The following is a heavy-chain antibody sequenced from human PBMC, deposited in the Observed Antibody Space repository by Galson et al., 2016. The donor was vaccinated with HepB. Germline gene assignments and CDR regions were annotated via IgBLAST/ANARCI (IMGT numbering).Heavy chain of an antibody. J-gene: IGHJ4*02. CDR3: AREGTNIAVAATAFDY. Sequence: SLRLSCAASGFTFSGYGMHWVRQAPGKGLEWVALIWNDGSYKNYADSVKGRFTISRDNSKNALSLQMNSLRAEDTAVYYCAREGTNIAVAATAFDYWDQGTLVTVSS. CDR1: GFTFSGYG. D-gene: IGHD6-19*01. CDR2: IWNDGSYK. V-gene: IGHV3-33*01.